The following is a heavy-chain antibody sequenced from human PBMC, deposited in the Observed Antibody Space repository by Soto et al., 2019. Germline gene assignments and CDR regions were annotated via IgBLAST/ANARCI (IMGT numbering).Heavy chain of an antibody. D-gene: IGHD4-4*01. Sequence: ASETLSLTCTVSGGSISSGGYYWSWIRQHPGKGLEWIGYIYYSGSTYYNPSLKSRVTISVDTSKNQFSLKLSSVTAADTAVYYCARDIYSNYDNWFDPWGQGTLVTVSS. CDR2: IYYSGST. V-gene: IGHV4-31*03. J-gene: IGHJ5*02. CDR3: ARDIYSNYDNWFDP. CDR1: GGSISSGGYY.